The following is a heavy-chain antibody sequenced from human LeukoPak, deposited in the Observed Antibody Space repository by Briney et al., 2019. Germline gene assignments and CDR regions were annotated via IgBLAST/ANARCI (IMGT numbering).Heavy chain of an antibody. CDR1: GGAIISDNFY. J-gene: IGHJ4*02. CDR2: INYSGTT. CDR3: GRLFDS. V-gene: IGHV4-39*01. Sequence: SETLSLTCTVSGGAIISDNFYWGWVRQPPGKGLEWIGSINYSGTTYYNPSLRSRLSISVDTSRTQFFLRLNSVTSADTAVYYCGRLFDSWGQGILVTVSS.